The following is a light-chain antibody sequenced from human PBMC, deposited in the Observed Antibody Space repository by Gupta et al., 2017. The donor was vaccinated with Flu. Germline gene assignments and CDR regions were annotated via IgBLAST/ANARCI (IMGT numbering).Light chain of an antibody. CDR3: GTWDSSLSAWV. CDR1: SSNIENNY. J-gene: IGLJ3*02. Sequence: QSVLTQPPSVSAAPRQKVTISCSGSSSNIENNYVSWYQQLPGTAPKLLIYENSKRPSGIPDRFSGSKSDTSATLGITGLQTGDEADYYCGTWDSSLSAWVFGGGTKLTVL. CDR2: ENS. V-gene: IGLV1-51*01.